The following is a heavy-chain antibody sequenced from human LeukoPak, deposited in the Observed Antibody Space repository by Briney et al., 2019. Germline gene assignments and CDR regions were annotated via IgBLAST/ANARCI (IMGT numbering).Heavy chain of an antibody. J-gene: IGHJ4*02. CDR2: ISGSVGST. CDR3: AKNGDPGY. Sequence: PGGSLRLSCAASGFTFSNYAVSWVRQAPGKGLEWVSAISGSVGSTYYADSVKGRFTISRDNSKNTLYLHMNSLRAEDTAVYYCAKNGDPGYWGQGTLVTVSS. CDR1: GFTFSNYA. V-gene: IGHV3-23*01. D-gene: IGHD4-17*01.